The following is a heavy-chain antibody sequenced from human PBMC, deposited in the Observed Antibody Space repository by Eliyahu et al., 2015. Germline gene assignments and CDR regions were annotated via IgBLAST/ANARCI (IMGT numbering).Heavy chain of an antibody. CDR1: GGXFSSYA. J-gene: IGHJ6*02. D-gene: IGHD3-10*01. CDR3: ARSHPHPTTHPMVRGVRSRTQYGMDV. Sequence: QVQLVQSGAEVKKPGSSVKVSCKASGGXFSSYAISWVRXAPGQGLEWMGRIIPILXIANYAQKFQGRVTTTADKSTSTAYMELSSLRSEDTAVYYCARSHPHPTTHPMVRGVRSRTQYGMDVWGQGTTVTVSS. V-gene: IGHV1-69*04. CDR2: IIPILXIA.